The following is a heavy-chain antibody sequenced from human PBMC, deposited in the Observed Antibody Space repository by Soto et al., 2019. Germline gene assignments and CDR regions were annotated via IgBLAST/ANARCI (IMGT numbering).Heavy chain of an antibody. D-gene: IGHD3-10*01. CDR1: DYSISSGYY. CDR2: IYYSGST. J-gene: IGHJ6*02. V-gene: IGHV4-61*01. CDR3: ARSPNYYYYGFDV. Sequence: SETLSLTCAVSDYSISSGYYWGWIRQPPGKGLEWIAYIYYSGSTNYNPSLKSRATISVGTSKSQVSLTLTSVTAADAAVYYCARSPNYYYYGFDVWGQGTTVTVSS.